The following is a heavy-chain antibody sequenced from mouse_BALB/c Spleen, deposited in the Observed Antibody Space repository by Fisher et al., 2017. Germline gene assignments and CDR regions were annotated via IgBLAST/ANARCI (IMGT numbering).Heavy chain of an antibody. J-gene: IGHJ4*01. V-gene: IGHV5-4*02. D-gene: IGHD3-1*01. CDR3: ARELASGAMDY. Sequence: RFTISRDNAKNNLYLQMSSLKSEDTAMYYCARELASGAMDYWGQGTSVTVSS.